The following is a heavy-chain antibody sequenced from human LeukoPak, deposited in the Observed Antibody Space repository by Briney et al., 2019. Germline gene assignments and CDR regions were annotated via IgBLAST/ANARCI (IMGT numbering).Heavy chain of an antibody. D-gene: IGHD2-21*01. CDR1: GFTFSNYW. Sequence: GGSLRLSCAASGFTFSNYWMSWVRQAPGKGLEWVANIKQDGSEKYYADSLKGRFTISRDNAKNSLYLQMNSLRAEDTAVYYCASEVVVLGGDDAFDIWGQGTMVTVSS. J-gene: IGHJ3*02. CDR2: IKQDGSEK. V-gene: IGHV3-7*01. CDR3: ASEVVVLGGDDAFDI.